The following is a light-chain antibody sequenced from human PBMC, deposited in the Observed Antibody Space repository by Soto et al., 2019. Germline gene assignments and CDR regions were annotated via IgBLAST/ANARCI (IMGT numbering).Light chain of an antibody. V-gene: IGKV3-20*01. CDR1: QSLHNNF. CDR3: HQSGISPLS. CDR2: SAS. J-gene: IGKJ3*01. Sequence: EIVLTQFPGTLSLSPGERATLSCRASQSLHNNFLVWYQQKPGQAPRLLISSASRRAAGIPDRFSGSGSGPDFTLTISRLDTEDFAVYYCHQSGISPLSFGPGTRVDVK.